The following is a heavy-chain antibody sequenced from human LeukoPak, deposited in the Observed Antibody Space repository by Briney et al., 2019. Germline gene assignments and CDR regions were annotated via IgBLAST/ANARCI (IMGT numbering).Heavy chain of an antibody. V-gene: IGHV1-69*06. CDR2: IIPIFGTA. J-gene: IGHJ4*02. D-gene: IGHD4-17*01. CDR3: ARMTTVTNTFDY. Sequence: SVKVSCQASGGTFSSYAISWVRQAPGQGLEWMGGIIPIFGTANYAQKFQGRVTITADKSTSTAYMELSSLRSEDTAVYYCARMTTVTNTFDYWGQGTLVTVSS. CDR1: GGTFSSYA.